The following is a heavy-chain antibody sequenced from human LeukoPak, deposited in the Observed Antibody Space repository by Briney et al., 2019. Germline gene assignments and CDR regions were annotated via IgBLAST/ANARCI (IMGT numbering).Heavy chain of an antibody. V-gene: IGHV4-61*02. J-gene: IGHJ4*02. CDR3: ARHISSGGTYAHFDY. D-gene: IGHD1-26*01. CDR1: GGSISRGSYY. CDR2: IYNSGST. Sequence: PSQTLSLTCVVSGGSISRGSYYWNWIRQPAGKGLEWMGRIYNSGSTNYNPSLKSRVTISADMSRNQLSLLLTSVTAADTAVYYCARHISSGGTYAHFDYWGQGTLVTVSS.